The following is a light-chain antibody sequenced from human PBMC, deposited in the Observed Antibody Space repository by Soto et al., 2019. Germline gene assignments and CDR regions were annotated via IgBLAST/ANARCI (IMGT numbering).Light chain of an antibody. CDR2: DAS. J-gene: IGKJ5*01. V-gene: IGKV3D-15*01. Sequence: EIVLTQSPATLSLSPGERATLSCRASQSVSSYLAWYQQKPGQAPRLVIYDASTRATGIPARFSGSGSGTEFTLTISSLQSEDFAVYYCQQYHNWPPITFGQGTRLENK. CDR3: QQYHNWPPIT. CDR1: QSVSSY.